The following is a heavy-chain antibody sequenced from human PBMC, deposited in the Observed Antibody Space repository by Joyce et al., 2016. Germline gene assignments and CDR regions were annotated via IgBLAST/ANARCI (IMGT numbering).Heavy chain of an antibody. CDR3: ARGRFRSKDAFDV. J-gene: IGHJ3*01. V-gene: IGHV3-21*06. CDR2: ISSGSGSL. CDR1: GFIFSGSR. Sequence: DVQLLESGGGLVKPGGSLRLSCAASGFIFSGSRMAWVRQAPGKGLEWVSFISSGSGSLYYADSVKGRFVISRDNDNNSLFLQMSALRAADTGVYYCARGRFRSKDAFDVWGPGTVVVVSS. D-gene: IGHD3-3*01.